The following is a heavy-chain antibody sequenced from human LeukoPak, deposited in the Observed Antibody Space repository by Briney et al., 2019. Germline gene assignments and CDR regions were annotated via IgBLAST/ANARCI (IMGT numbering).Heavy chain of an antibody. CDR2: IIPIFGTA. J-gene: IGHJ4*02. CDR3: ARKRGYSGYDYGY. D-gene: IGHD5-12*01. V-gene: IGHV1-69*01. CDR1: GGTFSSYA. Sequence: RASVKVSCKSSGGTFSSYAIIWVRQAPGQGLEWMGGIIPIFGTANYAQKFQGRVTITADESTSTAYMELSSLRSEDTAVYYCARKRGYSGYDYGYWGQGTLVTVSS.